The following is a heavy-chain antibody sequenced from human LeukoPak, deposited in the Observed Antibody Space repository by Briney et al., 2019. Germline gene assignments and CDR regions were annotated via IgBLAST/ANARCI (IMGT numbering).Heavy chain of an antibody. Sequence: GGSLRLSCAASGFTFSSYGMHCVRQAPGKGMGWVAFIRYDGSNKYYADSVKGRFTISRDNSKNTLYLQMNSLRAEDTAVYYCAKDYILAGTVIDYWGQGTLVTVSS. CDR2: IRYDGSNK. D-gene: IGHD4-17*01. V-gene: IGHV3-30*02. CDR3: AKDYILAGTVIDY. J-gene: IGHJ4*02. CDR1: GFTFSSYG.